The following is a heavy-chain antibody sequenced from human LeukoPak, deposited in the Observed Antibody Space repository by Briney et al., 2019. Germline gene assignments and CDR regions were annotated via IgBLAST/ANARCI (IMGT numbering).Heavy chain of an antibody. CDR3: ARGGWLQLGYYFDY. CDR2: ISYDGSNK. V-gene: IGHV3-30-3*01. CDR1: GFTFSSYA. Sequence: GGSLRLSCAASGFTFSSYAMHWVRQAPAKGLEWVAVISYDGSNKYYADSVKGRFTISRDNSKNTLYLQMNSLRAEDTAVYYCARGGWLQLGYYFDYWGQGTLVTVS. D-gene: IGHD5-24*01. J-gene: IGHJ4*02.